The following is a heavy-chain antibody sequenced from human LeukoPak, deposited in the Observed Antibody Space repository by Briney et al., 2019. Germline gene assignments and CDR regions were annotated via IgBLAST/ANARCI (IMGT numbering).Heavy chain of an antibody. CDR2: INHSGST. V-gene: IGHV4-34*01. Sequence: SETLSLTCAVHGGSFSGYYWSWIRQPPGKGLEWIGEINHSGSTNYNPSLKSRVTISVDTSMNQFSLKLSSVTAADTAVYYCARGRVTMVRGVSRTYWYFDLWGRGTLVTVSS. CDR1: GGSFSGYY. D-gene: IGHD3-10*01. J-gene: IGHJ2*01. CDR3: ARGRVTMVRGVSRTYWYFDL.